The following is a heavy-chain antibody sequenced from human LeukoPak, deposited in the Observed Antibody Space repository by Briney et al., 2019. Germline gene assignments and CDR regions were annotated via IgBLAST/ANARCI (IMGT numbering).Heavy chain of an antibody. J-gene: IGHJ4*02. CDR1: GFTFDEYA. Sequence: PGRSLRLSCAASGFTFDEYAMHWVRQAPGKGLEWVSGISWNSGSRGYADSVKGRFTISRDNAKNSLYLQMNSLSAEDTALYYCARDREWETTQGRGTYFDYWGPETLVTVSS. CDR2: ISWNSGSR. V-gene: IGHV3-9*01. CDR3: ARDREWETTQGRGTYFDY. D-gene: IGHD1-26*01.